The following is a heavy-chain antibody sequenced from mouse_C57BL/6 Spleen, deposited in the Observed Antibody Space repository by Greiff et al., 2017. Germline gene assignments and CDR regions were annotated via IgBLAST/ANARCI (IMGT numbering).Heavy chain of an antibody. CDR2: IDPETGGT. V-gene: IGHV1-15*01. CDR1: GYTFTDYE. J-gene: IGHJ3*01. D-gene: IGHD2-2*01. Sequence: VKLMESGAELVRPGASVTLSCKASGYTFTDYEMHWVKQTPVHGLEWIGAIDPETGGTAYNQKFKGKAILTADKSSSTAYMELRSLTSEDSAVYYCTRGAVTTGVFAYWGQGTLVTVSA. CDR3: TRGAVTTGVFAY.